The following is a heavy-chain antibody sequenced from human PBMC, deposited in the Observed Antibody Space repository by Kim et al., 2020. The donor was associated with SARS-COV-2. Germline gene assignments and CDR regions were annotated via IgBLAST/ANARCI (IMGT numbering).Heavy chain of an antibody. CDR1: GYSFNSYW. V-gene: IGHV5-51*01. Sequence: GESLKISCKGSGYSFNSYWIGWVRQMPGKGLEWMGIIYPGDSDTTYSPSFQGQVTISADKSISTAYLQWSSLKASDTAMYYCARSVHGSGWYLFFDYWGQGSLVTVSP. J-gene: IGHJ4*02. CDR3: ARSVHGSGWYLFFDY. CDR2: IYPGDSDT. D-gene: IGHD6-19*01.